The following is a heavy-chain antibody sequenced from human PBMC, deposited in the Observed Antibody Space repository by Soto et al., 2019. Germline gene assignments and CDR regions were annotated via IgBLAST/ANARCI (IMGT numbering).Heavy chain of an antibody. D-gene: IGHD6-13*01. J-gene: IGHJ6*02. CDR3: ARTAAAGKYYYGVDG. CDR2: IYPGDSDT. V-gene: IGHV5-51*01. CDR1: GYSFTSYW. Sequence: GESLKISCKGSGYSFTSYWIGWVRQMPGKGLGWMGIIYPGDSDTRYSPSFQGQVTISADKSISTAYLQWSSLKASDTAIYYCARTAAAGKYYYGVDGWGQGTTVTVSS.